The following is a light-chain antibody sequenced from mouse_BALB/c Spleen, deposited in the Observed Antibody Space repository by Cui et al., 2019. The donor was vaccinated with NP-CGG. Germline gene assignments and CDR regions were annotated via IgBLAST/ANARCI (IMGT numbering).Light chain of an antibody. Sequence: HAVATQESPPTTSPGETVTLTCRSSTGAVTTSNYANWVQEKPDHLFTGLIGGTNNRAPGVPARFSGSLIGDKAALTITGAQTEDEAKYFCALWYSNHWVFGGGTKLTVL. V-gene: IGLV1*01. CDR3: ALWYSNHWV. J-gene: IGLJ1*01. CDR1: TGAVTTSNY. CDR2: GTN.